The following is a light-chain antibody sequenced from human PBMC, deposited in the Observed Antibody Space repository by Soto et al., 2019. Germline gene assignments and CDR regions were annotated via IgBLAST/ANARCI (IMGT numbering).Light chain of an antibody. CDR1: EGVSKR. V-gene: IGKV3D-15*01. J-gene: IGKJ5*01. CDR3: QQYTNWPPIT. Sequence: VMMECPATLSAWPGEGATLWGRVSEGVSKRLAWYQPTPGQAPRLLIYGASTRATGIPARFSGSVSGTEFTLTISSLQSEDLAVYHCQQYTNWPPITFGQGTRLEIK. CDR2: GAS.